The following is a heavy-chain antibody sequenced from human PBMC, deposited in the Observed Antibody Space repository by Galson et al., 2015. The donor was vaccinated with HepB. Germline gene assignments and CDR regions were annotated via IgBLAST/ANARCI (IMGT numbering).Heavy chain of an antibody. V-gene: IGHV3-73*01. CDR3: TRLEEMVVAALDY. CDR1: GFTFSGSA. CDR2: IRSIANTYAT. J-gene: IGHJ4*02. D-gene: IGHD2-15*01. Sequence: SLRLSCAASGFTFSGSAIHWVRQASGKGLKWVGRIRSIANTYATAYAASVEGRFTISRDDSKNTAFLQMNSLKTEDTAVYYCTRLEEMVVAALDYWGQGTLVTVSS.